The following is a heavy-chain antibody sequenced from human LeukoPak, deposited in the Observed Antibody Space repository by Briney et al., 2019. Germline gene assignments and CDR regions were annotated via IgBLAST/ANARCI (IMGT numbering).Heavy chain of an antibody. CDR1: GGSISSGGYY. Sequence: SQTLSLTCTVSGGSISSGGYYWSWLRQHPGKGLEWIGYIYYSGSTYYNPSLKSRVTISVDTSKNQFSLKLSSVTAADTAAYYCARGEEDIVATIRSHYYYCMDVWGKGTTVTVSS. CDR3: ARGEEDIVATIRSHYYYCMDV. J-gene: IGHJ6*03. CDR2: IYYSGST. V-gene: IGHV4-31*03. D-gene: IGHD5-12*01.